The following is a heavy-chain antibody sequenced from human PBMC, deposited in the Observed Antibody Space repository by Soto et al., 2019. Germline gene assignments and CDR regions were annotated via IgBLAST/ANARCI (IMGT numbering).Heavy chain of an antibody. V-gene: IGHV1-3*01. D-gene: IGHD3-3*02. J-gene: IGHJ3*02. CDR2: INAGSGNT. CDR1: GYTFSAHT. CDR3: ARDTETLGPRANDALDI. Sequence: ASVKVSCKATGYTFSAHTMNWVRQAPGQSLEWMGWINAGSGNTKYSQNFQGRVSITRDTSASTVYMELTGLTSEDTAVYYCARDTETLGPRANDALDIWGQGTMVTVS.